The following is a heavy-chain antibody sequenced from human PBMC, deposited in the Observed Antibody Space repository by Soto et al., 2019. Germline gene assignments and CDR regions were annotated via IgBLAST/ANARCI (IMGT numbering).Heavy chain of an antibody. CDR1: GFTFSSYG. V-gene: IGHV3-30*18. CDR3: AKDSSAGATWSFYFQH. J-gene: IGHJ1*01. CDR2: ISYDGSNK. D-gene: IGHD1-26*01. Sequence: LRLSCAASGFTFSSYGMHWVRQAPGKGLEWVAVISYDGSNKYYADSVKGRFTISRDNSKNTLYLQMNSLRAKDTAVYYCAKDSSAGATWSFYFQHWGQGTLVTVSS.